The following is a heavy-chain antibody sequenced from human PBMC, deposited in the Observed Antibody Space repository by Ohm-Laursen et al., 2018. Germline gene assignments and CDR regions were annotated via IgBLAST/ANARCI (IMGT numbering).Heavy chain of an antibody. CDR3: ARGTTVDWYFDL. D-gene: IGHD2/OR15-2a*01. J-gene: IGHJ2*01. CDR2: IYHSGST. CDR1: GYSISSGYY. Sequence: GTLSLTCAVSGYSISSGYYWGWIRQPPGKGLEWIGSIYHSGSTYYNPSLKSRVTMSVDTSKNQFSLKLSSVTAADTAVYYCARGTTVDWYFDLWGRGTLVTVSS. V-gene: IGHV4-38-2*01.